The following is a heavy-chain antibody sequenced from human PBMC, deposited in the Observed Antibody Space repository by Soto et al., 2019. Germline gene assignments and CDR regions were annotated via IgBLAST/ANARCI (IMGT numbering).Heavy chain of an antibody. V-gene: IGHV4-34*01. D-gene: IGHD3-10*01. Sequence: SDTLFLTCAVYGGSFSGYYWSWIRQPPGKGLEWIGEINHSGSTNYNPSLKSRVTISVDTSKNQFSLKLSSVTAADTAVYYCARERGYGSGTGHNWFEPWGQGTLVTVSS. CDR1: GGSFSGYY. CDR2: INHSGST. J-gene: IGHJ5*02. CDR3: ARERGYGSGTGHNWFEP.